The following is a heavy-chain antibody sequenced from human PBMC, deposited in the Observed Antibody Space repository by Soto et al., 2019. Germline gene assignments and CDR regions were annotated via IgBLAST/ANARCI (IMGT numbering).Heavy chain of an antibody. J-gene: IGHJ4*02. CDR1: WGTFRSYT. CDR3: ARLNGYPLGNFDY. CDR2: IIPILGIA. Sequence: ASVKVSCKASWGTFRSYTISWVRQAPGQGLEWMGRIIPILGIANYAQKFQGRVTITADKSTSTAYMELSSLRSEDTAVYYCARLNGYPLGNFDYWGQGTPVTVSS. V-gene: IGHV1-69*02. D-gene: IGHD5-18*01.